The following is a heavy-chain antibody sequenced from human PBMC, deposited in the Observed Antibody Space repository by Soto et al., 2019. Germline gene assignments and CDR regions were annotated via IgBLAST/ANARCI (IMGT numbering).Heavy chain of an antibody. CDR2: IYYSGST. CDR1: GGSISSYY. J-gene: IGHJ5*02. D-gene: IGHD3-10*01. Sequence: SEPLSLTCTVSGGSISSYYWSWIRQPPGKGLEWIGYIYYSGSTNYNPSLKSRVTISVDTSKNQFSLKLSSVTAADTAVYYCARANGSGSFWVAWFDPWGQGTLVTVSS. V-gene: IGHV4-59*01. CDR3: ARANGSGSFWVAWFDP.